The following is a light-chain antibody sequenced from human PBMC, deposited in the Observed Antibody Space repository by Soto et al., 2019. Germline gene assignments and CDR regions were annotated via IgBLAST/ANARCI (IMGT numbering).Light chain of an antibody. J-gene: IGKJ2*02. V-gene: IGKV1-39*01. CDR2: AAS. CDR1: QSISTY. CDR3: QQTYSTPST. Sequence: DIQMTQSPSSLSTSVGDRVTITCRASQSISTYLNWFQQKPGEAPKLLIYAASNLQSGVPSRFSGSGSGTDFILTISSLQPEDFATYFCQQTYSTPSTFGQGTKLEIK.